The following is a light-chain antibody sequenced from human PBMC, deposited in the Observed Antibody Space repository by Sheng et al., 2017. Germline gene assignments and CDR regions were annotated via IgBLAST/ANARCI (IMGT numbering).Light chain of an antibody. CDR3: HQYNNWPVT. CDR1: QSINSY. J-gene: IGKJ5*01. V-gene: IGKV3-15*01. Sequence: EIVMTQSPASLSVSPGERVTLSCRASQSINSYLAWYQQKPGQAPRLLIYDVSTRATGIPVRFSGSASATEFTLTISSLQSEDFAVYYCHQYNNWPVTFGQGHDWTLN. CDR2: DVS.